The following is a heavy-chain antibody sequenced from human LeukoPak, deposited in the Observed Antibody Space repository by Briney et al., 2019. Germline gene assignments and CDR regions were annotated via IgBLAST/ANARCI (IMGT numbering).Heavy chain of an antibody. D-gene: IGHD2-15*01. CDR1: GSTFSSYW. CDR2: IKQDGSEK. Sequence: GGSLRLSCAASGSTFSSYWMSWVRQAPGKGLEWVANIKQDGSEKYYVDSVKGRFTISRDNAKNSLYLQMNSLRAEDTAVYYCASMLGYCSGGSCYPPRDYWGQGTLVTVSS. J-gene: IGHJ4*02. CDR3: ASMLGYCSGGSCYPPRDY. V-gene: IGHV3-7*01.